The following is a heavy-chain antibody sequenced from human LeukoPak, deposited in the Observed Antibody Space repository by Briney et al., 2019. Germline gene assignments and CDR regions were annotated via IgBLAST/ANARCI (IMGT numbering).Heavy chain of an antibody. D-gene: IGHD4-17*01. CDR3: ARVPTVTFFDY. CDR1: GGFINSSTYY. Sequence: SETLSLTCTVSGGFINSSTYYWAWIRQPPGKGLEWIGSIYYSGSTYYNPSLKSRVTISVDTSKNQFSLKLSSVTAADTAVYYCARVPTVTFFDYWGQGTLVTVSS. V-gene: IGHV4-39*01. J-gene: IGHJ4*02. CDR2: IYYSGST.